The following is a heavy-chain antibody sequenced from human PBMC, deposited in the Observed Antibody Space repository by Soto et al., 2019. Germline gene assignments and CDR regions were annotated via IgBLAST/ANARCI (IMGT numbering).Heavy chain of an antibody. D-gene: IGHD3-22*01. Sequence: SETLSLTCTVSGGSISSSSYYWGWIRQPPGKGLEWIGSIYYSGSTYYNPSLKSRVTISVDTSKNQFSLKLSSVTAADTAVYYCARHKELVFIRTGYFDYWGQGTLVTVSS. CDR3: ARHKELVFIRTGYFDY. V-gene: IGHV4-39*01. CDR2: IYYSGST. J-gene: IGHJ4*02. CDR1: GGSISSSSYY.